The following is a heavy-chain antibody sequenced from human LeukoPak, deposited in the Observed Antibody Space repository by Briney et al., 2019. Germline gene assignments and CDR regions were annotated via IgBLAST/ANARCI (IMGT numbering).Heavy chain of an antibody. D-gene: IGHD6-19*01. J-gene: IGHJ3*02. CDR1: GYTFTGYY. V-gene: IGHV1-2*02. CDR3: ARRAVAQDAFDI. Sequence: ASVKVSCKASGYTFTGYYMHWVRQAPGQGLEWMGWINPNSGGTNYAQKFQGRVTMTRDTSISTAYMELSRLRSDDTAVYYCARRAVAQDAFDIWGQGTMVTVFS. CDR2: INPNSGGT.